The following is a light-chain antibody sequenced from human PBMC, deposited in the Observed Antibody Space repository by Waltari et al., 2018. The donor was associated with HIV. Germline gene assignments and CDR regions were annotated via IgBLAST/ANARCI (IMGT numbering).Light chain of an antibody. V-gene: IGLV2-14*01. Sequence: QSALTQPASVSGSPGQSITISCTGTTSDVGGYDYVPWYQPDPGKAPKVIIYDVSMRPSGVSNRFSGSKSGNTASLTISGLQAEDEADYYCSSYTTGSTLVFGGVTTVTVL. CDR2: DVS. CDR1: TSDVGGYDY. J-gene: IGLJ3*02. CDR3: SSYTTGSTLV.